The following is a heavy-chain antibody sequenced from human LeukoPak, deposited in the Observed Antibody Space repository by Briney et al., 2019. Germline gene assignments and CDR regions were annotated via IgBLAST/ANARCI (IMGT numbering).Heavy chain of an antibody. Sequence: ASVKVSCKASGYTFTSYGISWVRQAPGQGLEWMGWISAYNGNTNYAQKLQGRVTMTTDTSTSTAYMELRSLRSDDTAVYYCARDLLRYFDWPLARNWFDPWGRGTLVTVSS. D-gene: IGHD3-9*01. V-gene: IGHV1-18*01. J-gene: IGHJ5*02. CDR1: GYTFTSYG. CDR3: ARDLLRYFDWPLARNWFDP. CDR2: ISAYNGNT.